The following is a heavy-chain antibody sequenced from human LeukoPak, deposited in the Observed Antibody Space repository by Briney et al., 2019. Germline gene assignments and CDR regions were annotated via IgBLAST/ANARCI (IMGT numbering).Heavy chain of an antibody. V-gene: IGHV1-2*02. Sequence: ASVKVSCKASGYVFIGYYMHWMRQAPGQGLEWMGWINTNSGGTRYAQKFQGRVTITRDTSTSTVYMELSRLRSDDTAVYYCARDRSYCSGGSCYGGFDYWGLGTLVTVSS. CDR3: ARDRSYCSGGSCYGGFDY. D-gene: IGHD2-15*01. CDR2: INTNSGGT. J-gene: IGHJ4*02. CDR1: GYVFIGYY.